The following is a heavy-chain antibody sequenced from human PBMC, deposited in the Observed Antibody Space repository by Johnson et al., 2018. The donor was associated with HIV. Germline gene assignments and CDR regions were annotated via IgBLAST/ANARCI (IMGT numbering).Heavy chain of an antibody. CDR2: ISYDGNNK. CDR3: ARESGSSGAFDI. V-gene: IGHV3-30*04. CDR1: GFTFRSFA. D-gene: IGHD1-26*01. Sequence: QVQLVESGGGVVQPGRSLRLSCAASGFTFRSFAMHWVRQAPGKGLEWVAFISYDGNNKYYADSVKGRFTISRDNSKKTLYLQMNSLRAEDTAVYYCARESGSSGAFDIWGQGTMVTVSS. J-gene: IGHJ3*02.